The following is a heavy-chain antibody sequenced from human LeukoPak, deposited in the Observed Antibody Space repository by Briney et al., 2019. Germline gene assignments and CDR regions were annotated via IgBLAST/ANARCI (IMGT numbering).Heavy chain of an antibody. CDR1: RGSISGDY. CDR3: ARGFYDSRGYSTPFYY. V-gene: IGHV4-59*01. CDR2: VHYSGST. Sequence: SETLSLTCTVSRGSISGDYWSRIRQPPGKGLEWIGYVHYSGSTYYNPSLTSRVTMSVDTSANQFSLKLSSVTAADTALYYCARGFYDSRGYSTPFYYWGQGTLVTVSS. J-gene: IGHJ4*02. D-gene: IGHD3-22*01.